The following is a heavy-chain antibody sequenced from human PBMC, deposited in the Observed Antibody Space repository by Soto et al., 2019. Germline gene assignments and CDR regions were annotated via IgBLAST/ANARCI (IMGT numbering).Heavy chain of an antibody. CDR2: IYYSGST. Sequence: PSETLSLTCTFSGGSISSYYWSWIRQPPGKGLEWIGYIYYSGSTNYNPSLKSRVTISVDTSKNQFSLKLSSVTAADTAVYYCARDGGGYSGYDGPYYYYGMDVWGQGTTVTVSS. CDR3: ARDGGGYSGYDGPYYYYGMDV. J-gene: IGHJ6*02. D-gene: IGHD5-12*01. V-gene: IGHV4-59*01. CDR1: GGSISSYY.